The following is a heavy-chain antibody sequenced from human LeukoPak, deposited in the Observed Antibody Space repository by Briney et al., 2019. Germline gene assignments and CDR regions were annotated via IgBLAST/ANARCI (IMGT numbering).Heavy chain of an antibody. Sequence: ASVKVSCKASGYTFTGYYMHWVRQAPGQGLEWMGWISSKSGGTNYAQKSQGRVTMTRDTSISTAYMELSRLRSDDTAVYYCARDFLHVYYYDSSGYVRGAFDIWGQGTMVTVSS. V-gene: IGHV1-2*02. J-gene: IGHJ3*02. D-gene: IGHD3-22*01. CDR3: ARDFLHVYYYDSSGYVRGAFDI. CDR2: ISSKSGGT. CDR1: GYTFTGYY.